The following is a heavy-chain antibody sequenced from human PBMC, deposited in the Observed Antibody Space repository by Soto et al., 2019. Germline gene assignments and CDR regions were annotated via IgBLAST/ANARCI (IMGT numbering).Heavy chain of an antibody. CDR1: GFTFSSYS. V-gene: IGHV3-48*02. J-gene: IGHJ5*02. D-gene: IGHD6-19*01. Sequence: EVQLVESGGGLVQPGGSLRLSCAASGFTFSSYSMNWVRQAPGKGLEWVSYISSSSSTIYYADSVKGRFTISRDNAKNSLYRQMNSLRDEHTAVYYCARDRIAVAGTQRNWFDPWGQGTLVTVSS. CDR2: ISSSSSTI. CDR3: ARDRIAVAGTQRNWFDP.